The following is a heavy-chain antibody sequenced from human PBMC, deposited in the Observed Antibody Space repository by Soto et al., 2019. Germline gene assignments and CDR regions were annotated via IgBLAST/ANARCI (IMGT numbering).Heavy chain of an antibody. CDR2: INHSGST. V-gene: IGHV4-34*01. D-gene: IGHD6-6*01. CDR1: GGSFSGYY. CDR3: ARASQYSSSSSHYYYYMDV. J-gene: IGHJ6*03. Sequence: SETLSLTCAVYGGSFSGYYWSWIRQPPGKGLEWIGEINHSGSTNYNPSLKSRVTISVDTSKNQFSLKLSSVTAADTAVYYCARASQYSSSSSHYYYYMDVWGKGTTVTVSS.